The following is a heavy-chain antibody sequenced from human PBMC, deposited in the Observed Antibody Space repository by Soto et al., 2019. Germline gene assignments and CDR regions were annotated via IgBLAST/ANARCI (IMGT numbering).Heavy chain of an antibody. CDR3: ASYYRLFDN. D-gene: IGHD1-26*01. J-gene: IGHJ4*02. CDR1: GFTLSSNS. V-gene: IGHV3-21*06. Sequence: EGQLVESGGGLVRPGGSLRLSCVASGFTLSSNSMAWVRQAPGKGLECVASISRTGDSIYYRDSVKGRFIISRDNAENSLYPHMSSLRVEDAAVYYCASYYRLFDNGGQGTLVAVSS. CDR2: ISRTGDSI.